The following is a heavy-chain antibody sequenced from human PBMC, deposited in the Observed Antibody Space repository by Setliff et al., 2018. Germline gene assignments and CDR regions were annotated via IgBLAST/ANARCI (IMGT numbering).Heavy chain of an antibody. D-gene: IGHD6-19*01. J-gene: IGHJ6*02. Sequence: SETLSLTCTVSGGSVTESFWSWIRQPAGRGLEWIGRMIVSGGADYNPSLKSRVTMSVDSHNNKFSLNLISVSAADTAVYYCARGPDLTAVGATYFYGMDVWGQGATVTVSS. CDR1: GGSVTESF. CDR2: MIVSGGA. V-gene: IGHV4-4*07. CDR3: ARGPDLTAVGATYFYGMDV.